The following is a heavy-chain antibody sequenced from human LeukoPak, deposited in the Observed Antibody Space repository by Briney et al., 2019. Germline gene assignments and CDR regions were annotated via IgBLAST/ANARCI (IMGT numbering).Heavy chain of an antibody. CDR2: IYPGDSDT. D-gene: IGHD3-16*02. V-gene: IGHV5-51*01. CDR3: ARIIRNYDYVWGSYRHFDY. Sequence: GESLKISCKGSGYSFTSYWIGWVRQMPGKGLEWMGIIYPGDSDTRYSPSFQGQVTISADKSISTAYLQWSSLKASDTAMYYYARIIRNYDYVWGSYRHFDYWGQGTLVTVSS. J-gene: IGHJ4*02. CDR1: GYSFTSYW.